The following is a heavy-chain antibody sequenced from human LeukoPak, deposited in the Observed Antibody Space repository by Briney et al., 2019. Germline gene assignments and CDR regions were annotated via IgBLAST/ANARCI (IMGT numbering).Heavy chain of an antibody. J-gene: IGHJ4*02. Sequence: PSETLSLTCTVSGGSISSYYWSWIRQPAGKGLEWIGRIYTSGSTNYNPSLKSRVTMSVDTSKNQFSLKLSSVTAADTAVYYCARVNEHRIRIFGVVRGYFDYWGQGTLVTVSS. CDR1: GGSISSYY. D-gene: IGHD3-3*02. CDR2: IYTSGST. CDR3: ARVNEHRIRIFGVVRGYFDY. V-gene: IGHV4-4*07.